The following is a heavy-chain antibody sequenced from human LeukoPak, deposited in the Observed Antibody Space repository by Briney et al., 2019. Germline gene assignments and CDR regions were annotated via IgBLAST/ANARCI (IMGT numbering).Heavy chain of an antibody. J-gene: IGHJ6*02. CDR1: GYTLTELS. Sequence: ASVKVSCKVSGYTLTELSMHWVRQAPGKGLEWMGGFDPEDGETIYAQEFQGRVTITRDTSASTAYMELSSLRSEDTAVYYCARDGGGIVVVVAATTNYGMDVWGQGTTVTVSS. D-gene: IGHD2-15*01. V-gene: IGHV1-24*01. CDR2: FDPEDGET. CDR3: ARDGGGIVVVVAATTNYGMDV.